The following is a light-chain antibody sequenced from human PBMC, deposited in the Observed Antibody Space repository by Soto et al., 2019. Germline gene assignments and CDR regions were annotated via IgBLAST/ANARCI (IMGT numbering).Light chain of an antibody. CDR2: GAS. Sequence: MVSLSAVTLSVSPEERVTLSCRASQSVSSSLAWYQQKPGQVPRLLIYGASTRATDIPARFSGSGSGTEFTLTISSLQSEDFAVYYCQQYDNWPPHTFGQGTRLEIK. CDR3: QQYDNWPPHT. J-gene: IGKJ2*01. V-gene: IGKV3D-15*01. CDR1: QSVSSS.